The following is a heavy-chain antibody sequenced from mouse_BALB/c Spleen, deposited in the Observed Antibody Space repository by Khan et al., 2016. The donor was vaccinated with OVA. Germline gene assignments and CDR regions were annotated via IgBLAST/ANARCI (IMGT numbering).Heavy chain of an antibody. CDR3: TRSGYCTFAY. J-gene: IGHJ3*01. Sequence: QVQLKQSGAELVKPGASVKLSCKASGYIFTSYYMYWVKQRPGQGLEWIGEINPNNGDANFTEKFKNKAALTVDTSSITAYIQLSSLTSEDSAVYYGTRSGYCTFAYWGQGTLVTVSA. CDR2: INPNNGDA. V-gene: IGHV1S81*02. D-gene: IGHD3-2*02. CDR1: GYIFTSYY.